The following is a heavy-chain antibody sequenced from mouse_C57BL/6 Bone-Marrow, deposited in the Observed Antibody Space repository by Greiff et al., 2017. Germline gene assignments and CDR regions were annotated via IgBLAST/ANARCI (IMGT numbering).Heavy chain of an antibody. CDR2: IDPEDGET. CDR1: GFNIKDYY. Sequence: LKQSGAELVKPGASVKLSCTASGFNIKDYYMHWVKQRTEQGLEGIGRIDPEDGETKYAPKFQGKATITADTSSNPADLQLSSLTSEDTAVYYGASPYYYGSSYDAMDYWGQGTSVTVSS. J-gene: IGHJ4*01. CDR3: ASPYYYGSSYDAMDY. D-gene: IGHD1-1*01. V-gene: IGHV14-2*01.